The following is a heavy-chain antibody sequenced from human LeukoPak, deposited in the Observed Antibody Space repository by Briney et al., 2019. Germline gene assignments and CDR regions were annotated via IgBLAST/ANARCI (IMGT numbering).Heavy chain of an antibody. D-gene: IGHD5-12*01. CDR2: ISSSGSII. CDR1: GFTFSSYE. Sequence: AGGSLRLSCAASGFTFSSYEMNWVRQAPGKGLEWVSYISSSGSIIYYADSVKGQFTISRDNAKNSLYLQMNSLRAEDMALYYCAKGSSGYDRGRYNGEYYFDYWGQGTLVTVSS. J-gene: IGHJ4*02. V-gene: IGHV3-48*03. CDR3: AKGSSGYDRGRYNGEYYFDY.